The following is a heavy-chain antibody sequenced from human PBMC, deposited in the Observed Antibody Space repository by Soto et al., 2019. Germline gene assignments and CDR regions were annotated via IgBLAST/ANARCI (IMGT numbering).Heavy chain of an antibody. CDR3: ARGHPRSFLSTSLVTAYWFDP. J-gene: IGHJ5*02. V-gene: IGHV4-34*01. CDR2: INYGGTT. D-gene: IGHD2-15*01. Sequence: QVQLQQWGAGLLKPSETLSLTCAVYGGTIGSYFNNYYRSWIRQTPGKGLEWIGEINYGGTTNYNPALKPRISISIDPSENQFPRKVKSVTAADAATYYCARGHPRSFLSTSLVTAYWFDPWGQGTLVSVSS. CDR1: GGTIGSYFNNYY.